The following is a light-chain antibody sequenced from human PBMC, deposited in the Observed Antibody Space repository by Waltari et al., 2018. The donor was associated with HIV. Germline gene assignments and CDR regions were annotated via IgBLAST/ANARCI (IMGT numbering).Light chain of an antibody. Sequence: DIQMNQSPSSLSASGGDTVSLSCRASRDISNWLAWYQKKPGKAPELLIYAASRLQTGVASRFSGSVSGTEVTLTISSLQPEDFATYFCQQANTYLALAFGGGTKVEI. V-gene: IGKV1-12*01. J-gene: IGKJ4*01. CDR3: QQANTYLALA. CDR1: RDISNW. CDR2: AAS.